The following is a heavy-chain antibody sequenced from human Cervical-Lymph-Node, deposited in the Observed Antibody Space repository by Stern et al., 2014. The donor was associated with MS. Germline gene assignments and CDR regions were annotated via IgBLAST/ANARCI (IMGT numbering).Heavy chain of an antibody. J-gene: IGHJ4*02. Sequence: EQLVESGAEVKKPGASVKVSCKVSGHTLTEISMHWVRQAPGKGLEWMGGFDPEEGQTIYAQKFHGRVTMTEDTSTDTAYMELSSLRSEDTAFYYCATLGSYSYWGQGTLVIVSA. CDR2: FDPEEGQT. CDR1: GHTLTEIS. D-gene: IGHD1-26*01. V-gene: IGHV1-24*01. CDR3: ATLGSYSY.